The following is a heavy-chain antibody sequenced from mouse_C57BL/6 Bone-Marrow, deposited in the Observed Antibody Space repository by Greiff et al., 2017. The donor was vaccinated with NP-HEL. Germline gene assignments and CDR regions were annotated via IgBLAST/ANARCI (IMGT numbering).Heavy chain of an antibody. CDR3: ARQGVYY. V-gene: IGHV5-12*01. CDR2: ISNGGGST. CDR1: GFTFSDYY. J-gene: IGHJ3*01. Sequence: EVQVVESGGGLVQPGGSLKLSCAASGFTFSDYYMYWVRQTPEKRLEWVAYISNGGGSTYYPDTVKGRFTISRDNAKNTLYLQMSRLKSEDTAMYYCARQGVYYWGQGTLVTVSA. D-gene: IGHD2-1*01.